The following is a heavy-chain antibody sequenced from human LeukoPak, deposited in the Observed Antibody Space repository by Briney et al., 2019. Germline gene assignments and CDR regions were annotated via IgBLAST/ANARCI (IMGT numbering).Heavy chain of an antibody. CDR1: GYTFTNYG. Sequence: ASVKVSCKASGYTFTNYGISWVRQAPGQGLEWMGWIITYTANTNYAQKLQGRVTMTTDTSMSTAYMELRSLRSDDTAVYFCARGRFGEPSFDFWGQGTLVTVSS. CDR3: ARGRFGEPSFDF. D-gene: IGHD3-10*01. J-gene: IGHJ4*02. CDR2: IITYTANT. V-gene: IGHV1-18*01.